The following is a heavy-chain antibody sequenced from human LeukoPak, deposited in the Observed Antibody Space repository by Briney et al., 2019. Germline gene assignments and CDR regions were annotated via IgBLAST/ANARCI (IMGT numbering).Heavy chain of an antibody. V-gene: IGHV1-18*01. CDR1: GYTFTKYG. Sequence: GASVKVSCKASGYTFTKYGIVWVRQAPGQGLEWMGWISTYNGDTYYPQKFQGRVTMTRDTSTSTVDMELSSLRSEDTAVYYCARDLYYYGSGSYFLDYWGQGTLVTVSS. D-gene: IGHD3-10*01. CDR3: ARDLYYYGSGSYFLDY. CDR2: ISTYNGDT. J-gene: IGHJ4*02.